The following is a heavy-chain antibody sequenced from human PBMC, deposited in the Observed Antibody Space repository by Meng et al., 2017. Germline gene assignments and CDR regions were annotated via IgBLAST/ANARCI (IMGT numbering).Heavy chain of an antibody. CDR1: GFTFSSYA. Sequence: GSLRLSCAASGFTFSSYAMSWVRQAPGKGLEWVSAISGSGGSTYYADSVKGRFTISRDNSKNTLYLQMNSLRAEDTAVYYCAKEGGAGITIFGVNWFDPWGQGTLVTVSS. J-gene: IGHJ5*02. CDR2: ISGSGGST. V-gene: IGHV3-23*01. D-gene: IGHD3-3*01. CDR3: AKEGGAGITIFGVNWFDP.